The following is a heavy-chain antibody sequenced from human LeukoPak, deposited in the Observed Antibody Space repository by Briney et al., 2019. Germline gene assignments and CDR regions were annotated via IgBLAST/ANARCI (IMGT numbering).Heavy chain of an antibody. CDR2: IYTSGST. CDR1: GGSISSGSYY. Sequence: SETLSLTCTVSGGSISSGSYYWSWIRQPAGKGLEWIGRIYTSGSTNYNPSLKSRVTISVDTSKNQFSLKLSSVTAADTAVYYCARLNSPGWFDPWGQGTLVTVSS. V-gene: IGHV4-61*02. J-gene: IGHJ5*02. CDR3: ARLNSPGWFDP.